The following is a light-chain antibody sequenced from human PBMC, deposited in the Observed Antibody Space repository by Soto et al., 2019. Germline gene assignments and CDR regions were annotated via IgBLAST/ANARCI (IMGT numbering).Light chain of an antibody. Sequence: DVVMTQSPLSLPVTLGQPASISCRSSQSLVYSNGNTYLSWFQQRPGQSPRRLIYKVSNRDSGVPDRFSGSGSGTEFTLKISRVEAEDVGVYFCMQATYWLTFGGGTKVEIK. CDR1: QSLVYSNGNTY. CDR2: KVS. J-gene: IGKJ4*01. CDR3: MQATYWLT. V-gene: IGKV2-30*01.